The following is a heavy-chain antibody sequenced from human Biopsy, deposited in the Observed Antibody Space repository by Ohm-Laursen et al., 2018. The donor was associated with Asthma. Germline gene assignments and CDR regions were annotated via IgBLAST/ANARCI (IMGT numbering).Heavy chain of an antibody. V-gene: IGHV3-53*01. CDR2: IYSGGTS. J-gene: IGHJ4*02. CDR3: ARGDSSNWSHYYFDY. CDR1: GFAVSRDH. Sequence: GSLRLSCAASGFAVSRDHMFWVRQAPGKGLEWVSVIYSGGTSHTADSVRGRFTISRDYSKNRLYLQMHSLRAEDTAVYHCARGDSSNWSHYYFDYWGQGTLVTVSS. D-gene: IGHD3-22*01.